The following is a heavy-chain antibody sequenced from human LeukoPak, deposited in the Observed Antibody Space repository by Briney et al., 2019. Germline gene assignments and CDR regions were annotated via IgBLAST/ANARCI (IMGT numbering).Heavy chain of an antibody. CDR2: ISSSGSTI. Sequence: GGSLRLSCAASGFTFSSYEMNWVRQAPGKGLEWVSYISSSGSTIYYADSVKGRFTISRDNAKNSLYLQMNSLRSEYRAVYYCAELGITMIGGGWGKGTTVTISS. CDR1: GFTFSSYE. J-gene: IGHJ6*04. D-gene: IGHD3-10*02. V-gene: IGHV3-48*03. CDR3: AELGITMIGGG.